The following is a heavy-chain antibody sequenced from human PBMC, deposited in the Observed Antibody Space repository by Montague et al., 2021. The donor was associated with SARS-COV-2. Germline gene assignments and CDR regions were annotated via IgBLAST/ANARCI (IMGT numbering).Heavy chain of an antibody. CDR2: IYWNDDK. Sequence: PALVKPTQTLTLTCTFSGFSLDSRGVGVGWIRQPPGKALECLALIYWNDDKRYSPSLKTRLTVTKDTSRNQVVLRMTNMDPVDTATYFCAHKYRGWPIEFANWGQGALVTVSS. J-gene: IGHJ4*02. CDR3: AHKYRGWPIEFAN. V-gene: IGHV2-5*01. D-gene: IGHD6-19*01. CDR1: GFSLDSRGVG.